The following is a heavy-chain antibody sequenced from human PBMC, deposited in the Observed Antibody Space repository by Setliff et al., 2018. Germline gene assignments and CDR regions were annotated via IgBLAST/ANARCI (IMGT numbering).Heavy chain of an antibody. CDR2: IIHSGST. CDR3: AKGRGEMDS. D-gene: IGHD3-10*01. Sequence: SDTLSLTCAVYGGSFSGYYWSWIRQPPGKRQEWFGEIIHSGSTDSHPSLKSRVSISIDTSKNQFSLNVRSVTAADTAIYYCAKGRGEMDSWGQGILVTVSS. J-gene: IGHJ4*02. V-gene: IGHV4-34*12. CDR1: GGSFSGYY.